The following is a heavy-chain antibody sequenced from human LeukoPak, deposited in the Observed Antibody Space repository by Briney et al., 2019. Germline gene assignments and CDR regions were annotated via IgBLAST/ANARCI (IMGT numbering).Heavy chain of an antibody. CDR1: GGSISSYY. V-gene: IGHV4-59*01. Sequence: SETLSLTCTVSGGSISSYYWSWIRQPPGKGLEWIGYIYYSGSTNYNPSLKSRVTISVDTSKNQFSLKLSSVTAADTAVYYCARETPVGATPYNWFDPWGQGTLVTVSS. D-gene: IGHD1-26*01. CDR3: ARETPVGATPYNWFDP. CDR2: IYYSGST. J-gene: IGHJ5*02.